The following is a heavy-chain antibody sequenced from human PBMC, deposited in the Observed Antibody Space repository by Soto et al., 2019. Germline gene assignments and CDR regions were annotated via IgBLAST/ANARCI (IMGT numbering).Heavy chain of an antibody. CDR1: GGTFSSYT. D-gene: IGHD3-3*01. CDR3: VSRMTIFGVVNGLDV. J-gene: IGHJ6*01. V-gene: IGHV1-69*02. Sequence: SVKVSCTASGGTFSSYTISWVRQAPGQGLEWMGRIIPILGIANYAQKFQGRVTLTADKSTSTAYMELSSLRSEDTAVYYCVSRMTIFGVVNGLDVWGKGTTVTVSS. CDR2: IIPILGIA.